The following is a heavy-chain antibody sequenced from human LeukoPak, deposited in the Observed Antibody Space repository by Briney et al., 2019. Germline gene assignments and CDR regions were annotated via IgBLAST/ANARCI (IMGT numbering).Heavy chain of an antibody. V-gene: IGHV3-9*01. CDR2: INWNSDSI. J-gene: IGHJ6*04. CDR3: AELGITMIGGV. CDR1: GFTFDDYA. D-gene: IGHD3-10*02. Sequence: GGSLRLSCAVSGFTFDDYAMHWVRQVPGKGLEWVSGINWNSDSIGYADSVKGRFTTSRDNAKNSLYLQMNSLRAENTAVYYCAELGITMIGGVWGKGTTVTISS.